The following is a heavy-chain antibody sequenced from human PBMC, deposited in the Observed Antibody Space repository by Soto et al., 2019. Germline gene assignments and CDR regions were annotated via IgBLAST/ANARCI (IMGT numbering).Heavy chain of an antibody. V-gene: IGHV3-30*18. Sequence: PGGSLRLSCAASGFTFSSYGMHWVRQAPGKGLEWEAVISYDGSNKYYADSVKGRFTISRDNSKNTLYLQMNSLRAEDTAVYYCAKDRDTMIVVVIQTIDYWGQGTLVTVSS. CDR1: GFTFSSYG. CDR3: AKDRDTMIVVVIQTIDY. D-gene: IGHD3-22*01. CDR2: ISYDGSNK. J-gene: IGHJ4*02.